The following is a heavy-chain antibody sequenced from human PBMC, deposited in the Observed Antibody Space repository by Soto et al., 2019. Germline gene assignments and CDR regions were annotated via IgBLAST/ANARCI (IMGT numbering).Heavy chain of an antibody. CDR3: ARDTMTGGHYYYYGMDV. D-gene: IGHD3-16*01. V-gene: IGHV3-30-3*01. CDR2: ISYDGSNK. CDR1: GFTFSSYA. Sequence: PGGSLRLSCAASGFTFSSYAMHWVRQAPGKGLEWVAVISYDGSNKYYADSVKGRFTISRDNSKNTLYLQMNGLRAEDTAVYYCARDTMTGGHYYYYGMDVWGQGTTVTVSS. J-gene: IGHJ6*02.